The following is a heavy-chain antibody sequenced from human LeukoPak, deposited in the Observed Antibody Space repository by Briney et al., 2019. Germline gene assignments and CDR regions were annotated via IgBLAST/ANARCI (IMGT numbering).Heavy chain of an antibody. CDR3: TRREEMATIYYYYYYMDV. CDR2: IRSKANSYAT. V-gene: IGHV3-73*01. D-gene: IGHD5-24*01. CDR1: GFTFSGSA. J-gene: IGHJ6*03. Sequence: GGSLRLSCAASGFTFSGSAMLWVRQDSGKGLEWVGRIRSKANSYATAYAASVKGRFTISRDDSKNTAYLQMNSLKTVDTAVYYCTRREEMATIYYYYYYMDVWGKGTTVTVSS.